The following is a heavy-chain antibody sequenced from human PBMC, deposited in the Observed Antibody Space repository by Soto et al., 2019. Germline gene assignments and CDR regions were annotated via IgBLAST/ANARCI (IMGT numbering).Heavy chain of an antibody. D-gene: IGHD4-17*01. Sequence: ASVKVSCKASGYTFTGYAMHWVRQAPGQRLEWMGWINAGNGNTKYSQKFQGRVTITRDTSASTAYMELSSLRSEDTAVYYCARERHSYGDYDHDAFDIWGQGTMVTVSS. CDR1: GYTFTGYA. J-gene: IGHJ3*02. CDR2: INAGNGNT. V-gene: IGHV1-3*01. CDR3: ARERHSYGDYDHDAFDI.